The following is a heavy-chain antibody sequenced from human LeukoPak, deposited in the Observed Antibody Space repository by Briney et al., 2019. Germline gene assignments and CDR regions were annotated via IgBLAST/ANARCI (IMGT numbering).Heavy chain of an antibody. CDR2: VYSGGEI. CDR3: TRDPDA. Sequence: GGSLSLSCDAFGFAFTDYYMSWVRQAPGTGLEWVSVVYSGGEIHYADSVKGRFTLSRDNSKNTLFLHMNSLRAEDTAVYYCTRDPDAWGQGTLVTVSS. J-gene: IGHJ5*02. CDR1: GFAFTDYY. V-gene: IGHV3-66*01.